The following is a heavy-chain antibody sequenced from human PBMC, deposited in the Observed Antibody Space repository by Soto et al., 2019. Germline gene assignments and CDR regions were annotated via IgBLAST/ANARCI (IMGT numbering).Heavy chain of an antibody. Sequence: QVQLVQSGAEVKKPGSSVKVSCKASGGTFSSYAISWVRQAPGQGLEWMGGIIPIFGTANYAQKFQGRVTITADESTSTAYMELSSLRSEDTAVYYCARFQEVHSLISSDRYFDLWGRGTLVTVSS. J-gene: IGHJ2*01. D-gene: IGHD3-3*02. CDR3: ARFQEVHSLISSDRYFDL. CDR2: IIPIFGTA. V-gene: IGHV1-69*01. CDR1: GGTFSSYA.